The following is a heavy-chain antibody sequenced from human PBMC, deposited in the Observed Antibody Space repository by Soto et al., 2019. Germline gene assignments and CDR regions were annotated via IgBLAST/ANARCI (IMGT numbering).Heavy chain of an antibody. CDR3: ARQRYSSGANFDY. D-gene: IGHD6-19*01. J-gene: IGHJ4*02. Sequence: PGESLKISCKGSGYGFTSYWIGWVRQMPGKGLVLMGIIYAGDSDTRYSPSFQGQATISADKSISTAYLQWSSLQASDTDMYYCARQRYSSGANFDYWGQGTLVTVYS. V-gene: IGHV5-51*01. CDR1: GYGFTSYW. CDR2: IYAGDSDT.